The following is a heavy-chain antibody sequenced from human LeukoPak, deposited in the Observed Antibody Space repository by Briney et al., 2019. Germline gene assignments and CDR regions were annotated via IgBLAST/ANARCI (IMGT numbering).Heavy chain of an antibody. V-gene: IGHV3-20*04. Sequence: PGGSLRLSCAASGFTFDDYGMSWVRQAPGKGLEGVSDINWNGGSTGYADSVKGRFTISRDNAKNSLYLQMNSLRAEDTALYYCARAYYGSGTYYYYYYYMDVWGKGTTVTVSS. D-gene: IGHD3-10*01. CDR1: GFTFDDYG. CDR2: INWNGGST. CDR3: ARAYYGSGTYYYYYYYMDV. J-gene: IGHJ6*03.